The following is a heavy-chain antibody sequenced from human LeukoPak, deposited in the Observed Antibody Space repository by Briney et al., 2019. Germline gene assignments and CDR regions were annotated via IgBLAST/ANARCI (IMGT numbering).Heavy chain of an antibody. CDR1: GGTFSSYA. D-gene: IGHD1-26*01. V-gene: IGHV1-69*05. CDR3: ARGQGVGATTYYFDY. J-gene: IGHJ4*02. Sequence: SVKVSCKASGGTFSSYAISWVRQAPGQGLEWMGGIIPIFGTANYAQKFQGRVTITTDESTSTAYMGLSSLRSEDTAVYYCARGQGVGATTYYFDYWGQGTLVTVSS. CDR2: IIPIFGTA.